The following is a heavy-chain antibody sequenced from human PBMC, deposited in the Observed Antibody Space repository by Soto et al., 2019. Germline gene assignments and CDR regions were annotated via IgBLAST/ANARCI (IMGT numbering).Heavy chain of an antibody. CDR2: SMPIFGTA. D-gene: IGHD6-13*01. Sequence: AVKVSCKASGGTFSSYAISWVRQAPGQGLEWRGGSMPIFGTANYAQKFQGRVTNTASESTNTAYIELSSLRSGGTAVHYCRRDLVAAAGFNYCGMDVRGQGTTVTVSS. CDR3: RRDLVAAAGFNYCGMDV. V-gene: IGHV1-69*13. J-gene: IGHJ6*02. CDR1: GGTFSSYA.